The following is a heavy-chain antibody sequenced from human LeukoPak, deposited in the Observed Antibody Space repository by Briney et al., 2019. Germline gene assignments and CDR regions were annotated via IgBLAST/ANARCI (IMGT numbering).Heavy chain of an antibody. J-gene: IGHJ4*02. CDR3: ARGTSAGDY. Sequence: DSVKGRFTISRDNAKNSLYLQMNSVRAEDAAVYYCARGTSAGDYWGQGTLVTVSS. V-gene: IGHV3-7*01.